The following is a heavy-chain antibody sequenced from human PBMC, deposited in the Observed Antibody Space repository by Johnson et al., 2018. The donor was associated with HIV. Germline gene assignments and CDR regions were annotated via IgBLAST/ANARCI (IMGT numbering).Heavy chain of an antibody. CDR2: ISYDGSNK. D-gene: IGHD2-21*01. CDR3: ARDPGVVEDPRSRVDAFDI. V-gene: IGHV3-30-3*01. J-gene: IGHJ3*02. CDR1: GFSFSDYY. Sequence: QVQLVESGGGLVKPGKSLRLSCAASGFSFSDYYRSWVRQAPGRGLEWVAVISYDGSNKYYADSVKGRFTISRDNSKNTLYLQMNSLRAEDTAVYYCARDPGVVEDPRSRVDAFDIWGQGTMVTVSS.